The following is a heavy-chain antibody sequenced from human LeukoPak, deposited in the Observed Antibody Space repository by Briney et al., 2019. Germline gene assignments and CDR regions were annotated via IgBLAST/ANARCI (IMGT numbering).Heavy chain of an antibody. J-gene: IGHJ4*02. V-gene: IGHV3-23*01. D-gene: IGHD1-26*01. CDR3: ANNRIVGITPLDY. CDR1: GFTFSTYG. Sequence: GGSLRLSCVASGFTFSTYGMSWVRQAAGKGLEWVSTTSDRAGSSSYSDSVKGRFTISRDNSKNTLYLQMNSLRAEDTAVYYCANNRIVGITPLDYWGQGTRVIVSS. CDR2: TSDRAGSS.